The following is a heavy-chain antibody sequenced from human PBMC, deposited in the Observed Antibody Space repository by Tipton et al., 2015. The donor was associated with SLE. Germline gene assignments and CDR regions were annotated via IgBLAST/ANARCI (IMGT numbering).Heavy chain of an antibody. Sequence: TLSLTCTVSGSSASSHYWKWIRQTRGKGLEWIGYIHYNRDTNYHPSLKSRVTISVDTSKNQLSLQLTSVTAADTAVYYCARGSVVADDFWCQGTLVTVSS. CDR3: ARGSVVADDF. CDR1: GSSASSHY. D-gene: IGHD2-15*01. CDR2: IHYNRDT. J-gene: IGHJ4*02. V-gene: IGHV4-59*02.